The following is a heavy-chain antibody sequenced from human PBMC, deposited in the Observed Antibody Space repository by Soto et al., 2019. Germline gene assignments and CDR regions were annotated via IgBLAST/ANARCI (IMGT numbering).Heavy chain of an antibody. Sequence: SVKVSCKASGGSFTKYAVRWVRQAPGQGFEWMGGIIPVFGTPDYAKKFQGRVTITADESTSTVYMELTSLRSEDTAVYYCARDRAESSTLASPSYFSMDVWGQGTKVTVSS. CDR1: GGSFTKYA. J-gene: IGHJ6*02. D-gene: IGHD2-15*01. V-gene: IGHV1-69*13. CDR3: ARDRAESSTLASPSYFSMDV. CDR2: IIPVFGTP.